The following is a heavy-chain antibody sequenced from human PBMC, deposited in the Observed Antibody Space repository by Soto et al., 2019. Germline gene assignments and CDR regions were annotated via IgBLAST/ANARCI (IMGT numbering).Heavy chain of an antibody. D-gene: IGHD3-10*01. Sequence: SVKVSCKASGGTFSSYAISWVRQAPGQGLEWMGGIIPIFGTANYAQKFQGRVTITADESTGTAYMELSSLRSEDTAVYYCARVLVTMVRGVIAYGMDVWGQGTTVTVSS. V-gene: IGHV1-69*13. CDR3: ARVLVTMVRGVIAYGMDV. CDR1: GGTFSSYA. J-gene: IGHJ6*02. CDR2: IIPIFGTA.